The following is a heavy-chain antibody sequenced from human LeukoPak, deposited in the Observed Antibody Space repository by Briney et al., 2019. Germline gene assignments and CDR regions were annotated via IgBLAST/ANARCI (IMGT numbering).Heavy chain of an antibody. CDR3: ARQDYYDSSGLRY. V-gene: IGHV4-31*03. D-gene: IGHD3-22*01. CDR1: GGSISSGGYS. J-gene: IGHJ4*02. CDR2: IYYSGST. Sequence: SETQSLTCTDSGGSISSGGYSWSWIRQHPGKGLEWIGYIYYSGSTYYNPSLKSRVTISVDTSKNQFSLKLSSVTAADTAVYYCARQDYYDSSGLRYWGQGTPVTVSS.